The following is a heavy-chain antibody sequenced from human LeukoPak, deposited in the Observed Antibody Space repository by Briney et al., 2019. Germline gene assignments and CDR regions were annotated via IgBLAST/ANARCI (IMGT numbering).Heavy chain of an antibody. V-gene: IGHV3-23*01. CDR2: ISGSGGST. J-gene: IGHJ4*02. Sequence: PGGSLRLSCAASGFTFSSYGMSWVRQAPGKGLEWVSAISGSGGSTYYADSVKGRFTISRDNSKNTLYLQMNSLRAEDTAVYYCAKDRSRASSGYYLYYFDYWGQGTLVTVSS. CDR1: GFTFSSYG. CDR3: AKDRSRASSGYYLYYFDY. D-gene: IGHD3-22*01.